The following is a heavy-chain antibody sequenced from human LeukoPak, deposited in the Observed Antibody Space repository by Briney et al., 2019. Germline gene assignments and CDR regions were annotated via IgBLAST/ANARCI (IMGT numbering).Heavy chain of an antibody. CDR1: GFTFSTYG. V-gene: IGHV3-23*01. CDR3: AKSLDYGGNRARLDF. CDR2: VSGSGSTT. J-gene: IGHJ4*02. Sequence: GGSLRLSCAASGFTFSTYGMNWVRQAPGKGLEWVSAVSGSGSTTYYARSVKGRFTVSRDNSKNTLYLQMNSLRVDDTAVYYCAKSLDYGGNRARLDFWGQGTLVTVSS. D-gene: IGHD4-23*01.